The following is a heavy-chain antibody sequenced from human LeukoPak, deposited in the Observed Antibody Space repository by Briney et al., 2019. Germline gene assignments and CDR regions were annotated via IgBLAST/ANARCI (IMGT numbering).Heavy chain of an antibody. D-gene: IGHD6-6*01. CDR3: AREIAARPDYFDY. J-gene: IGHJ4*02. CDR1: GGSISSYY. Sequence: PSETLSLTCTVSGGSISSYYWSWIRQPPGKGLEWIGYMYYSGSTYYNPSLKSRVTISVDTSKNQFSPKLSSVTAADTAVYYCAREIAARPDYFDYWGQGTLVTVSS. V-gene: IGHV4-59*01. CDR2: MYYSGST.